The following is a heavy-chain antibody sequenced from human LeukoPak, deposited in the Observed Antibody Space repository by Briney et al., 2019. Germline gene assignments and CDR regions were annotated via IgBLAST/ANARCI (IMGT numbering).Heavy chain of an antibody. J-gene: IGHJ6*03. CDR2: IWYDGSNK. Sequence: GGSLRLSCAASGFTFSSYGMHWVRQAPGKGLEWVAVIWYDGSNKYYADSVKGRFTFSRDNSQNTLYLQMVSLRAEDTDVYYCAKDGPPPEMVGYYYYMDVWGKGTTVTVSS. CDR1: GFTFSSYG. D-gene: IGHD5-24*01. V-gene: IGHV3-33*06. CDR3: AKDGPPPEMVGYYYYMDV.